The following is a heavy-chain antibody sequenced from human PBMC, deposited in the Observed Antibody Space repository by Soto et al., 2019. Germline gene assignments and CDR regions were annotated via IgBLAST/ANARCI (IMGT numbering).Heavy chain of an antibody. Sequence: GGSLRLSCAASGFTFSSYAMHWVRQAPGKGLEYVSAISSNGGSTYYANSVKGRFTISRDNSKNTLYLQMGSLRAEDMAVYYCARGYSSSSAPVSMDVWGKGTTVIVSS. V-gene: IGHV3-64*01. CDR1: GFTFSSYA. D-gene: IGHD6-6*01. J-gene: IGHJ6*04. CDR2: ISSNGGST. CDR3: ARGYSSSSAPVSMDV.